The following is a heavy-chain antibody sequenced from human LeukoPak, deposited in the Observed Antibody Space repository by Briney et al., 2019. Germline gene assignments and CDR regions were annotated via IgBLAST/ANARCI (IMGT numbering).Heavy chain of an antibody. Sequence: GGALRLSCVVSGITFSSYWMHWVRQDPGRGLLWVSRINTQGTYTNYADSVKGRFNISRDNAKNTLYLQMSSLRADDTAVYYCVIYLGDYNDFWGQGTLVSVSS. V-gene: IGHV3-74*01. CDR1: GITFSSYW. J-gene: IGHJ4*02. D-gene: IGHD2-15*01. CDR3: VIYLGDYNDF. CDR2: INTQGTYT.